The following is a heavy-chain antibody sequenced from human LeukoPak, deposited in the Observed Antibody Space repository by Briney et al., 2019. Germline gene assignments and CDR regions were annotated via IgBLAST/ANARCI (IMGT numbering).Heavy chain of an antibody. V-gene: IGHV4-39*01. Sequence: SETLSLTCIVSGGSISSSGYYWGWIRQPPGKGLEWIESIYYSGSTYYNPSLKSRVTISVDTSKNQFSLNLRSVTAGDTAVYYCARLLEYYDSRGYFDYWGQGTPVTVSS. CDR2: IYYSGST. CDR3: ARLLEYYDSRGYFDY. CDR1: GGSISSSGYY. J-gene: IGHJ4*02. D-gene: IGHD3-22*01.